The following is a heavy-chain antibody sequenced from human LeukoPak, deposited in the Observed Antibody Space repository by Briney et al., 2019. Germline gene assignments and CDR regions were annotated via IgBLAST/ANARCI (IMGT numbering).Heavy chain of an antibody. CDR2: INWNSDNI. CDR1: GFTFDDCA. Sequence: GGSLRLSCAASGFTFDDCAMHWVRQAPGKGLEWVSGINWNSDNIGYADSVKGRFTISRDNAKNSLSLKMHSLRAEDTAVYYCARDQGFAYDLDAFNVWGQGTMVTVSS. J-gene: IGHJ3*01. D-gene: IGHD3-22*01. CDR3: ARDQGFAYDLDAFNV. V-gene: IGHV3-9*01.